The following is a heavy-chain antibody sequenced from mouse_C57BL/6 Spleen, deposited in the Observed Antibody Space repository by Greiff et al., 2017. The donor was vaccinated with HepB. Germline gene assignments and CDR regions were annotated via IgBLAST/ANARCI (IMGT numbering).Heavy chain of an antibody. CDR3: VRGEYDDYAMDY. Sequence: DVMLVESGGGLVQPGGSLSLSCAASGFTFTDYYMSWVRQPPGKALEWLGFIRNKANGYTTEYSASVKGGFTISRDNSQSILYLHMNALRAEDSATYYCVRGEYDDYAMDYWGQGTSVTVSS. CDR1: GFTFTDYY. J-gene: IGHJ4*01. V-gene: IGHV7-3*01. D-gene: IGHD2-13*01. CDR2: IRNKANGYTT.